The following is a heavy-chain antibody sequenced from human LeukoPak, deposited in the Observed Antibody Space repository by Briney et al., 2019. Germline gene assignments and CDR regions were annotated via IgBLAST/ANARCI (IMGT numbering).Heavy chain of an antibody. D-gene: IGHD3-10*01. CDR3: AKGSGLLWFGESDY. Sequence: GGSLRLSCAASGFTFSIYAMNWVRQAPGKGLEWVSVIGGSADSADYADSVKGRFTISRDDSKNTLYLQMISLRSEDTAVYYCAKGSGLLWFGESDYWGQGTLVTVSS. J-gene: IGHJ4*02. V-gene: IGHV3-23*01. CDR1: GFTFSIYA. CDR2: IGGSADSA.